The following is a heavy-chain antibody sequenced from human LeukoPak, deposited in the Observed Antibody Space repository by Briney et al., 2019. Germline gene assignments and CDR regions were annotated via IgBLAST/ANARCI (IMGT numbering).Heavy chain of an antibody. CDR2: VLPSVGTA. D-gene: IGHD5-18*01. Sequence: SVKVSCKASGGTTSAIGWVRQAPGQGLEWMGGVLPSVGTAHSSQKFQGRVTITADKSTSTAYMELSSLTSEDTAVYYCARGRLQLLLGADFFYYMDVWGKGTTVIISS. V-gene: IGHV1-69*06. CDR3: ARGRLQLLLGADFFYYMDV. J-gene: IGHJ6*03. CDR1: GGTTSA.